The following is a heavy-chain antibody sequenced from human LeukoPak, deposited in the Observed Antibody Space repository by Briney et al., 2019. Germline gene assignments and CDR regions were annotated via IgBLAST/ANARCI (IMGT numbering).Heavy chain of an antibody. CDR1: GYTFTGYY. V-gene: IGHV1-2*02. D-gene: IGHD5-12*01. CDR2: INPNSGGT. J-gene: IGHJ4*02. Sequence: ASVKVSCKASGYTFTGYYMHWVRQAPGQGLEWMGWINPNSGGTSYAQKFQGRVTMTRDTSISTAYMELSRLRSDDTAVYCCARVGIVATLVYFDYWGQGTLVTVSS. CDR3: ARVGIVATLVYFDY.